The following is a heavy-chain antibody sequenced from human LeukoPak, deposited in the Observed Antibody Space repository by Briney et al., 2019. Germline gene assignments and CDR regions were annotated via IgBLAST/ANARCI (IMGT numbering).Heavy chain of an antibody. CDR1: GFTFRNYA. D-gene: IGHD3-10*01. CDR3: AKGWRVTMVRGVIPYYYYYMDV. CDR2: ISYDGINK. V-gene: IGHV3-30*04. Sequence: GGSLRLSCAVSGFTFRNYAMYWVRQAPGKGLEWVAVISYDGINKYYADSVKGRFTISRDNSKNTLYLQMNSLRAEDTAVYYCAKGWRVTMVRGVIPYYYYYMDVWGKGTTVTISS. J-gene: IGHJ6*03.